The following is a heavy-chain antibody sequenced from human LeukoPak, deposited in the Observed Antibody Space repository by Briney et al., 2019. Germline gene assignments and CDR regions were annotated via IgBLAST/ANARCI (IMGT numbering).Heavy chain of an antibody. CDR2: LSGGADRT. CDR3: AKDRLQVETAQFVD. CDR1: GFTFSNYV. V-gene: IGHV3-23*01. Sequence: GGSLRLSCAASGFTFSNYVMSWVRQTPGKGLEWVSSLSGGADRTYYADSVKGRFTISRDNSKNTLYLQMSSLRAEDAAVYYCAKDRLQVETAQFVDWGQGTLVTVSS. J-gene: IGHJ4*02. D-gene: IGHD5-12*01.